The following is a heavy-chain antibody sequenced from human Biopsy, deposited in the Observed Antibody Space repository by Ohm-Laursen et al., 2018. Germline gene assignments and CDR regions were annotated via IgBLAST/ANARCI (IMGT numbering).Heavy chain of an antibody. J-gene: IGHJ6*02. CDR2: IYHIGST. V-gene: IGHV4-38-2*02. Sequence: TLSLTCSVSGYSISTAYYWAWIWQPPGKGLEWIASIYHIGSTNYNPSLKSRVSISVDTSKNQFSLRLNSVTAADTAVYYCARATNSTGWPYYYFYGMDVWGQGTTVTVSS. CDR1: GYSISTAYY. CDR3: ARATNSTGWPYYYFYGMDV. D-gene: IGHD2/OR15-2a*01.